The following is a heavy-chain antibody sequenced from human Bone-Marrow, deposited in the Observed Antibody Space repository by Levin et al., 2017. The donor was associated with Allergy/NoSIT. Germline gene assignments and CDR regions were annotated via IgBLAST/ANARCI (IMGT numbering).Heavy chain of an antibody. J-gene: IGHJ5*02. CDR2: ISGSGGRI. Sequence: GESLKISCSDSRFTFNTYVMSWVRQAPGKGLEWVASISGSGGRISYADSVRGRFTISRDNSKNTVYLQMSSLSAEDTAVYYCASISSGWYDGWFDPWGQGTLVTVSS. CDR3: ASISSGWYDGWFDP. D-gene: IGHD6-19*01. V-gene: IGHV3-23*01. CDR1: RFTFNTYV.